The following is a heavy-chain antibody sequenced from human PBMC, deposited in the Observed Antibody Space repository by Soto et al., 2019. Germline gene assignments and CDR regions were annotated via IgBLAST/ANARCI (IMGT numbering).Heavy chain of an antibody. J-gene: IGHJ5*02. CDR3: AKGSGLWFGELLPWFDP. CDR2: IWYDGSNK. V-gene: IGHV3-33*06. Sequence: GGSLRLSCAASGFTFSTYGMHWVRQAPGKGLECVAVIWYDGSNKFYVDSVKGRFTISRDNSKNTLYLQMNSLRAEDTAVYYCAKGSGLWFGELLPWFDPWGQGTLVTVSS. D-gene: IGHD3-10*01. CDR1: GFTFSTYG.